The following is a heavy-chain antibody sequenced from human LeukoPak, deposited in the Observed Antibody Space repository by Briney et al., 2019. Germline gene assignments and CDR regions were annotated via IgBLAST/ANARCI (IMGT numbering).Heavy chain of an antibody. V-gene: IGHV1-46*01. CDR1: GYTFTSYY. J-gene: IGHJ3*02. Sequence: GASVKVSCKASGYTFTSYYMHWVRQAPGQGLEWMGIINPSGGSTSYAQKFQGRVTMTRDTSTSTVYMELSSLRSEDTAVYYCARDVNGGNSGSAFDIWGQGTMVTVSS. CDR2: INPSGGST. D-gene: IGHD4-23*01. CDR3: ARDVNGGNSGSAFDI.